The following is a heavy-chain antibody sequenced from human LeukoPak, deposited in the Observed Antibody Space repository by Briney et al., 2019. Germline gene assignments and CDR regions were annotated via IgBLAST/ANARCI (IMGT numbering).Heavy chain of an antibody. V-gene: IGHV3-30*02. CDR1: GFSFRSYG. Sequence: PGGSLRLSCAASGFSFRSYGMHWVRQAPGKGLEWVAFIRYDGSNKYYADSVKGRFTISRDNSKNTLYLQMNSLRAEDTAVYYYAKDLTTGFCGGDCYPDYWGQGTLVTVSS. CDR3: AKDLTTGFCGGDCYPDY. D-gene: IGHD2-21*01. J-gene: IGHJ4*02. CDR2: IRYDGSNK.